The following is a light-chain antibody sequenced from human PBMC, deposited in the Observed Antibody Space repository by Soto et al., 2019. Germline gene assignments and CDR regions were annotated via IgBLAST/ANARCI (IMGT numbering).Light chain of an antibody. V-gene: IGKV3-15*01. CDR3: QQYNSWLWT. CDR2: GAS. J-gene: IGKJ1*01. Sequence: EIVMTQSPATLSVSPGEGATHSCRASQSVSSKLAWYQQKPGQAPRILMYGASTRATGIPARFSGSGSGTEFTLIISSLQSEDSAVYYCQQYNSWLWTFGQGTKVDIK. CDR1: QSVSSK.